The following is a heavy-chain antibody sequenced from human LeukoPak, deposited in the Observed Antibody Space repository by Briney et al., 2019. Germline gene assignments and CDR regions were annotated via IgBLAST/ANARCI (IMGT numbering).Heavy chain of an antibody. Sequence: GGSLRLSCAASGFTFISYAMSWVRQAPGKGLEWFSAISGSGGSTYYADSVKGRFTISRDNSKNTLYLQMNSLRAEDTAVYYCAKDPTMIVVVIPDYWGQGTLVTVSS. CDR1: GFTFISYA. V-gene: IGHV3-23*01. J-gene: IGHJ4*02. D-gene: IGHD3-22*01. CDR2: ISGSGGST. CDR3: AKDPTMIVVVIPDY.